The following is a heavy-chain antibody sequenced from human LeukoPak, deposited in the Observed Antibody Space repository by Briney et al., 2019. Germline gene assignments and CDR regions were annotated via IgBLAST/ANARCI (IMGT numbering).Heavy chain of an antibody. CDR3: AKVEGASKASVY. J-gene: IGHJ4*02. Sequence: GGSLRLSCAAAGFTFSNYAMTWVRQAPGRGLEWVSSISGSGGSTYYADSVKGRFTISRDNSKNTLYLQMYSLRAEDTAVYYCAKVEGASKASVYWGQGALVTVSS. V-gene: IGHV3-23*01. D-gene: IGHD1-1*01. CDR1: GFTFSNYA. CDR2: ISGSGGST.